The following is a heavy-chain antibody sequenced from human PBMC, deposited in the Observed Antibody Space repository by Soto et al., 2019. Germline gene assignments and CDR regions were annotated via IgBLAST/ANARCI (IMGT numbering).Heavy chain of an antibody. CDR3: AKGGGSDWFDP. Sequence: GGSLRLSCAASGFTFSSYAMSWVRQAPGKGLEWVSTISASTGNTYYADSVKGRFTISRDNSKNTLYLQMNSLRAEDTAVYFCAKGGGSDWFDPWGQGTLVTVSS. V-gene: IGHV3-23*01. D-gene: IGHD1-26*01. CDR1: GFTFSSYA. J-gene: IGHJ5*02. CDR2: ISASTGNT.